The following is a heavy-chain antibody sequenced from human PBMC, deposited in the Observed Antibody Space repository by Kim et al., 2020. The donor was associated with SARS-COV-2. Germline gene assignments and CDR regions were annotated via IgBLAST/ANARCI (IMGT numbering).Heavy chain of an antibody. J-gene: IGHJ4*02. CDR1: GGSFSGYY. CDR3: ARVTIFGVAQGYFDY. D-gene: IGHD3-3*01. CDR2: INHSGST. Sequence: SETLSLTCAVYGGSFSGYYWSWIRQPPGKGLEWIGEINHSGSTNYNPSLKSRVTISVDTSKNQFSLKLSSVTAADTAVYYCARVTIFGVAQGYFDYWGQGTLVTVSP. V-gene: IGHV4-34*01.